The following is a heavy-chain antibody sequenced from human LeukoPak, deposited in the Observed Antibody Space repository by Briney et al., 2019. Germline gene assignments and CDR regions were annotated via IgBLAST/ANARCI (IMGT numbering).Heavy chain of an antibody. V-gene: IGHV4-31*03. Sequence: SQTLSLTCTVSGGSISSGGYYWSWIRQPPGKGLEWIGYIYYSGSTYYNPSLKSRVTISVDTSKNQFSLKLSSVTAADTAVYYCARECSSCYAIDYWGQGTLVTVSS. CDR1: GGSISSGGYY. CDR3: ARECSSCYAIDY. D-gene: IGHD2-2*01. CDR2: IYYSGST. J-gene: IGHJ4*02.